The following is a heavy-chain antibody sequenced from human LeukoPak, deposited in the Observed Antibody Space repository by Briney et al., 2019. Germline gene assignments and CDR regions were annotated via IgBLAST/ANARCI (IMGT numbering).Heavy chain of an antibody. Sequence: SETLSLTCTVSGYSISSDYYWGWIRQPPGKGLEWIASVSHSGSTYYNPSLKSRVTISVDTSKNQFSLKLSSVTAADTAVYYCARGRWLQLRYFDYWGQGTLVTVSS. CDR1: GYSISSDYY. V-gene: IGHV4-38-2*02. CDR2: VSHSGST. CDR3: ARGRWLQLRYFDY. D-gene: IGHD5-24*01. J-gene: IGHJ4*02.